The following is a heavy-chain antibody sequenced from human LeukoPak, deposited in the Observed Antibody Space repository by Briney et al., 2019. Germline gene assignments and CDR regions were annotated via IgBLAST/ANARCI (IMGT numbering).Heavy chain of an antibody. CDR1: GGSISSYY. CDR3: ARDRDYGDYNWFDP. D-gene: IGHD4-17*01. Sequence: SETLSLTCTVSGGSISSYYWSWIRQPAGKGLEWIGRIYTSGSTSYNPSLKSRVTMSVDTSKNQFSLKLSSVTAADTAVYYCARDRDYGDYNWFDPWGQGTLVTVSS. V-gene: IGHV4-4*07. J-gene: IGHJ5*02. CDR2: IYTSGST.